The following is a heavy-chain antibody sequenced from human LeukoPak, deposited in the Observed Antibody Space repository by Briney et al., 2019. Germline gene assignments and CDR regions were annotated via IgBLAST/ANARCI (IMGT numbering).Heavy chain of an antibody. Sequence: GGSLRLSCATSGFTFSSYSMNWVRQAPGKGLEWVSSIGGSSRSMYYADSVKGRFTISRDNAKNSLFLQMNSLRAEDTAVYYCARELDEGFDYWGQGTLVTVSS. CDR3: ARELDEGFDY. J-gene: IGHJ4*02. CDR1: GFTFSSYS. V-gene: IGHV3-21*01. D-gene: IGHD3-9*01. CDR2: IGGSSRSM.